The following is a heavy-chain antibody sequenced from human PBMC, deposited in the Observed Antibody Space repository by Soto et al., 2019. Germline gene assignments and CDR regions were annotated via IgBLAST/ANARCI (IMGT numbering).Heavy chain of an antibody. CDR1: GFTFTMYW. Sequence: PGGSLRLSCEDSGFTFTMYWMHWVRQAPGKGLVWVSRVNSDGTGTTYTDSMNGQYSVSRNNAKTPIFLQMARLRAEYACVNFRARGNPGYSYGNVDRWGQGALVTVSS. CDR3: ARGNPGYSYGNVDR. V-gene: IGHV3-74*01. CDR2: VNSDGTGT. D-gene: IGHD5-18*01. J-gene: IGHJ5*02.